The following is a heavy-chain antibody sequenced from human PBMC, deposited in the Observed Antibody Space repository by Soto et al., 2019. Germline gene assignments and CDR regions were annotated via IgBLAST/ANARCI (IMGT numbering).Heavy chain of an antibody. CDR2: ISYDGSNK. J-gene: IGHJ6*02. CDR3: AKDPTYYDFWSGYYRDYYYYGMDV. Sequence: QVQLVESWGGVVQPGRSLRLSCAASGFTFSSYGMHWVRQAPGKGLEWVAVISYDGSNKYYADSVKGRFTISRDNSKNTLYLQMNSLRAEDTAVYYCAKDPTYYDFWSGYYRDYYYYGMDVWGQGTTVTVSS. D-gene: IGHD3-3*01. CDR1: GFTFSSYG. V-gene: IGHV3-30*18.